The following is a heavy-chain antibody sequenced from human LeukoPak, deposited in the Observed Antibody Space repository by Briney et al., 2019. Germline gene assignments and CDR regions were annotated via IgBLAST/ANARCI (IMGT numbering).Heavy chain of an antibody. CDR1: GFTFDDYA. J-gene: IGHJ6*02. CDR2: ISWNSGSI. CDR3: AKEWGTVTHYYYYGMDV. V-gene: IGHV3-9*01. D-gene: IGHD4-17*01. Sequence: GGSLRLSCAASGFTFDDYAMHWVRQAPGKGLEWVSGISWNSGSIGYADSVKGRFTISRDNAKNSLYLQMNSLRAEDTAVYYCAKEWGTVTHYYYYGMDVWGQGTTVTVSS.